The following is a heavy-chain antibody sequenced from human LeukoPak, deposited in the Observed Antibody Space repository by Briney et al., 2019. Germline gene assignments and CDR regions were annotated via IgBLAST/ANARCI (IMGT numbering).Heavy chain of an antibody. CDR1: GGSISSSNW. CDR3: ARDLSDYYGSGSYRPIDAFDI. D-gene: IGHD3-10*01. V-gene: IGHV4-4*02. Sequence: PSGTLSLTCAVSGGSISSSNWWSWVRQPPGKGLEWIGEIYHSGSTNYNPSLKSRVTISVDKSKNQFSLKLSSVTAADTAVYYCARDLSDYYGSGSYRPIDAFDIWGQGTMVTVSS. CDR2: IYHSGST. J-gene: IGHJ3*02.